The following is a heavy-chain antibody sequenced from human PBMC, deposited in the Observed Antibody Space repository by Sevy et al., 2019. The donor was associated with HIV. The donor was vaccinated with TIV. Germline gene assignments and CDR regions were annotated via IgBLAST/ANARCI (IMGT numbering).Heavy chain of an antibody. CDR3: ARHGSLYYDGGGYSPDI. CDR2: IDPNDSYT. D-gene: IGHD3-22*01. CDR1: GYSFTSYW. J-gene: IGHJ3*02. Sequence: GESLKISCKGSGYSFTSYWISWVRQMPGKGLEWMGRIDPNDSYTNYSPSFQGHVTISTDKSIGTAYLQWSSLKASETAMYYCARHGSLYYDGGGYSPDIWGQGTMVTVSS. V-gene: IGHV5-10-1*01.